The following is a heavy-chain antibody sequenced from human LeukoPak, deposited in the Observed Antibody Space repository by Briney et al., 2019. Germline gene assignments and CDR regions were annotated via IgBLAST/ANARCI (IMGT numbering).Heavy chain of an antibody. CDR1: GFAFSNTG. V-gene: IGHV3-23*01. D-gene: IGHD4-17*01. Sequence: GGSLRLSCATSGFAFSNTGMTWVRQAPDRGLEWVSTISPTGEGTHYADSVKGRFTISRDNSKNTLSLFMDSLRADDTATYYCARDAGGARPFDYWGQGTRGIVSS. CDR2: ISPTGEGT. CDR3: ARDAGGARPFDY. J-gene: IGHJ4*02.